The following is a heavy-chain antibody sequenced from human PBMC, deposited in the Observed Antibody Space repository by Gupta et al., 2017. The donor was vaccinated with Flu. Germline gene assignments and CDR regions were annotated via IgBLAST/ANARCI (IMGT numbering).Heavy chain of an antibody. J-gene: IGHJ3*02. CDR1: EFSISSHG. CDR2: IWNDGSKK. Sequence: QVQLVESGGGVVQPGRPLRLSCAASEFSISSHGMHWVRQAPGKGLEWVAVIWNDGSKKYYVESVKGRFTISRDSSKNTLYLEMNSLRAEDTAMYYCARSNYGDYSGHDAFDIWGQGTMVTVSS. CDR3: ARSNYGDYSGHDAFDI. V-gene: IGHV3-33*01. D-gene: IGHD4-17*01.